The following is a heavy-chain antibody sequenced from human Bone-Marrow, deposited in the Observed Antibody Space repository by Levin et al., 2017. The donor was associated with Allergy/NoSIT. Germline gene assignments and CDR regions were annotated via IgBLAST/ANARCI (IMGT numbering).Heavy chain of an antibody. CDR2: ISSSGSTI. D-gene: IGHD2-8*01. Sequence: SCAASGFTFSSYEMNWVRQAPGKGLEWVSYISSSGSTIYYADSVKGRFTISRDNAKNSLYLQMNSLRAEDTAVYYCASGLMVYATHPGGYWGQGTLVTVSS. V-gene: IGHV3-48*03. CDR3: ASGLMVYATHPGGY. CDR1: GFTFSSYE. J-gene: IGHJ4*02.